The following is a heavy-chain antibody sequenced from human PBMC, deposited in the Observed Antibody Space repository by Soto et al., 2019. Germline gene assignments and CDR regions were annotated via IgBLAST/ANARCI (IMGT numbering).Heavy chain of an antibody. Sequence: GGSLRLSCAASGFTFTRYSMNWVRQAPGKGLEWVSSISSTTNYIYYADSMKGRFAVSRDNAKNSVYLEMNSLSAEDTAVYYCARESEDLTSNFDYWGQGTLVTVSS. CDR2: ISSTTNYI. J-gene: IGHJ4*02. CDR3: ARESEDLTSNFDY. CDR1: GFTFTRYS. V-gene: IGHV3-21*01.